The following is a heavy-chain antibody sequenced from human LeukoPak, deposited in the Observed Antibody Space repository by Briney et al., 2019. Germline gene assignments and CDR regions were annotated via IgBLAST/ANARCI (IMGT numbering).Heavy chain of an antibody. D-gene: IGHD4-17*01. CDR1: GFIFSSYA. V-gene: IGHV3-23*01. CDR3: AKGYYADYFFDY. CDR2: LSGSDGST. Sequence: PGGSLRLSCAASGFIFSSYAMNWVRQAPGKGLEWVSTLSGSDGSTYYADSVKGRFTISRDNSKNTLSLQMNSLRAEDTAIYYCAKGYYADYFFDYWGQGTLVTVSS. J-gene: IGHJ4*02.